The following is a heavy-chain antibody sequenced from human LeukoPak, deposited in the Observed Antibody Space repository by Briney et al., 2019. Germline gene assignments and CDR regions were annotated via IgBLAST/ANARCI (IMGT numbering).Heavy chain of an antibody. J-gene: IGHJ4*02. CDR2: IYYSGST. D-gene: IGHD3-10*01. CDR3: ASQRITMVRGVSPFDY. Sequence: SETLSLTCTVSGGSISSYYWSWIRQPPGKGPEWIGYIYYSGSTNYNPSLKSRVTISVDTSKNQFSLKLSSVTAADTAVYYCASQRITMVRGVSPFDYWGQGTLVTVSS. V-gene: IGHV4-59*01. CDR1: GGSISSYY.